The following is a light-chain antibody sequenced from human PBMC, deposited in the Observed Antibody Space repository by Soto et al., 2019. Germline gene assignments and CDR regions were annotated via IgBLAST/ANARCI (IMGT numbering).Light chain of an antibody. CDR1: QSISSW. J-gene: IGKJ2*01. CDR2: DAS. CDR3: QQYNSEYT. V-gene: IGKV1-5*01. Sequence: DIQMTQSPSTLSASVGDRVTITCRASQSISSWLAWYQQKPVKAPKLLIYDASSLESGVPSRFSGSGSGTEFTLTISSLQPDDFATYYCQQYNSEYTFGQGTKLEIK.